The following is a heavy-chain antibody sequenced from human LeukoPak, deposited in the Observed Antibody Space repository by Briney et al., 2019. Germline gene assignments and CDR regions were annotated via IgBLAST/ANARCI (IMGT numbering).Heavy chain of an antibody. D-gene: IGHD2-21*01. V-gene: IGHV1-69*02. CDR3: ASGRFPELDY. CDR2: IIPILGIA. J-gene: IGHJ4*02. CDR1: GDTLTELS. Sequence: ASVKVSCKVSGDTLTELSMYWVRQAPGQGLEWMGRIIPILGIANYAQKFQGRVTITADKSTSTAYMELSSLRSEDTAVYYCASGRFPELDYWGQGTLVTVSS.